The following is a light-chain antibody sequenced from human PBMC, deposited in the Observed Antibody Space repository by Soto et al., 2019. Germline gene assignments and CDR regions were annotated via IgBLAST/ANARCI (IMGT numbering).Light chain of an antibody. CDR1: SSDVGSYNL. Sequence: QSALTQPASVSGSPGQSITISCTGTSSDVGSYNLVSWYQQHPGKAPKLMIYEGSTRPSGVSNRFSGSKSGNMASLTISGLQAEDEADYYCCSYAGSTTFVVFGGGTKLTVL. CDR2: EGS. V-gene: IGLV2-23*03. J-gene: IGLJ2*01. CDR3: CSYAGSTTFVV.